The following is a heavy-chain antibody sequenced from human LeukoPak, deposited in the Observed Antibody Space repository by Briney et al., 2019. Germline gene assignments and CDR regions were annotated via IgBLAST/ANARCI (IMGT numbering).Heavy chain of an antibody. Sequence: ASVKASCKASGYTFTSYDINWVRQATGQGLEWMGWMNPNSANTGYAQKFQGRVTMTRNTSISTAYMELSSLRSEDTAVYYCARGSLHCSSTSCYLGIYYYGMDVWGQGTTVTVSS. CDR3: ARGSLHCSSTSCYLGIYYYGMDV. J-gene: IGHJ6*02. CDR2: MNPNSANT. D-gene: IGHD2-2*01. V-gene: IGHV1-8*01. CDR1: GYTFTSYD.